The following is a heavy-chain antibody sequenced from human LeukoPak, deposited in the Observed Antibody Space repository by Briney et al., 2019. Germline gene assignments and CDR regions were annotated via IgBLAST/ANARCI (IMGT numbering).Heavy chain of an antibody. D-gene: IGHD1-26*01. J-gene: IGHJ6*03. V-gene: IGHV4-61*08. CDR3: ARAPELKYSGSSQAPLYYYYYMDV. CDR2: IYYSGST. CDR1: GVSIRSGGYS. Sequence: SETLSLTCAVSGVSIRSGGYSWSWIRQPPGKGLEWIGYIYYSGSTNYNPSLKSRVTISVDTSKNQFSLKLSSVTAADTAVYYCARAPELKYSGSSQAPLYYYYYMDVWGKGTTVTVSS.